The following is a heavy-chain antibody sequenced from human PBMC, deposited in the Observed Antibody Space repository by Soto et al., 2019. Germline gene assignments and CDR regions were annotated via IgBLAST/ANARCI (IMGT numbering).Heavy chain of an antibody. D-gene: IGHD6-13*01. CDR1: GFTFDDYA. V-gene: IGHV3-9*01. Sequence: GGSLRLSCAASGFTFDDYAMHWVRQAPGKGLEWVSGISWNSGSIGYADSVKGRFTISRDNAKNSLYLQMNSLRAEDTALYYCAKDMGSGYPYYYYYMDVWGKGTTVTVSS. CDR3: AKDMGSGYPYYYYYMDV. CDR2: ISWNSGSI. J-gene: IGHJ6*03.